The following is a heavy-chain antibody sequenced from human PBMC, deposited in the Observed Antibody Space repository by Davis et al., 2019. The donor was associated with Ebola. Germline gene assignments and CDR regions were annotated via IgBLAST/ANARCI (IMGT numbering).Heavy chain of an antibody. Sequence: SETLSLTCTVSGASISDYYWNWMRQPPGRGLEWIGYIYHTGYTKYNPTLRSRVIMSVDTSTSQLSLRLNSVTAADTAVYYCARWAWHSTSSVSAFDSWGPGTMVTASS. CDR3: ARWAWHSTSSVSAFDS. V-gene: IGHV4-59*08. D-gene: IGHD6-6*01. J-gene: IGHJ3*01. CDR1: GASISDYY. CDR2: IYHTGYT.